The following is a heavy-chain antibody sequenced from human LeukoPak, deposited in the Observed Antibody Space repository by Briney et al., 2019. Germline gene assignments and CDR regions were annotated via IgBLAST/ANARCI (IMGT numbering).Heavy chain of an antibody. D-gene: IGHD3-10*01. Sequence: PSETRSLTCTVSGGSISSGGYYWSWIRQHPGKGLEWIGYIYYSGSTYYNPSLKSRVTISVDTFKNQFSLKLSSVTAADTAVYYCARDYYGSGSPSDWGQGTLVTVSS. J-gene: IGHJ4*02. V-gene: IGHV4-31*03. CDR3: ARDYYGSGSPSD. CDR1: GGSISSGGYY. CDR2: IYYSGST.